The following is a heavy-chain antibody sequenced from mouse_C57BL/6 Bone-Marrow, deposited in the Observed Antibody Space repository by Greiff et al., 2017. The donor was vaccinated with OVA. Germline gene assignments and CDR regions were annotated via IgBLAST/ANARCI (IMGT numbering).Heavy chain of an antibody. J-gene: IGHJ2*01. CDR3: TEWLKDY. CDR1: GFNIKDDY. D-gene: IGHD2-2*01. V-gene: IGHV14-4*01. CDR2: IDPENGDT. Sequence: VHVKQSGAELVRPGASVKLSCTASGFNIKDDYMHWVKQRPEQGLEWIGWIDPENGDTEYASKFQGKATISAVTSSNTAFLKLSSLSSEDTAVYYCTEWLKDYWGQGTTLTVSS.